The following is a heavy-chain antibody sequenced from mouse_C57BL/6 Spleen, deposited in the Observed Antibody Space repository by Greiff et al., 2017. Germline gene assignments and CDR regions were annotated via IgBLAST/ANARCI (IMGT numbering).Heavy chain of an antibody. J-gene: IGHJ2*01. CDR1: GYTFTDYY. CDR3: ARRAYYSNYLDY. CDR2: INPNNGGT. D-gene: IGHD2-5*01. Sequence: EVQLQQSGPELVKPGASVKISCKASGYTFTDYYMNWVKQSHGKSLEWIGDINPNNGGTSCNQKFKGKATLTVDKSSSTAYMELRSLTSEDSAVYYCARRAYYSNYLDYWGQGTTLTVSS. V-gene: IGHV1-26*01.